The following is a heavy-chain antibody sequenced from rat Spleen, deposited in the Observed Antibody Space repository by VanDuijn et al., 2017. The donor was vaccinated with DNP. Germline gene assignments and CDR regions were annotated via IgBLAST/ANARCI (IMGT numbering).Heavy chain of an antibody. D-gene: IGHD1-12*02. V-gene: IGHV5-31*01. J-gene: IGHJ4*01. Sequence: EVQLVESGGDLVQPGRSLKLSCVASGFTFSYYWMTWIRHVQGKGLELVASITSGGTTNYRDSVKGRFTISRDNAKNTLYLQMDSLRSEDSATYYCAREGDYYDGSFVDALDAWGQGTSVTVSS. CDR2: ITSGGTT. CDR1: GFTFSYYW. CDR3: AREGDYYDGSFVDALDA.